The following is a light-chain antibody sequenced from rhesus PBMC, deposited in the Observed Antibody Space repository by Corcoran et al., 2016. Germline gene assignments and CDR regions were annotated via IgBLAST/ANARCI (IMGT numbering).Light chain of an antibody. CDR1: QGISSW. Sequence: DIQMTQSPSSLSASVGDKVTITCRASQGISSWLAWYQQNPGKAPKLLLYASTSLQSGVPSRFYGSGAGTDYTLSISSLQPEYFATYYCQQGYNTPFTFGPGTKLDIK. CDR3: QQGYNTPFT. V-gene: IGKV1-18*01. CDR2: AST. J-gene: IGKJ3*01.